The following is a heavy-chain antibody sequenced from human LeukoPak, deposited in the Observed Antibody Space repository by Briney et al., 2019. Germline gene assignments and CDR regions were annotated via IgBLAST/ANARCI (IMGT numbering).Heavy chain of an antibody. Sequence: PGGSLRLFCGASVYTLNTVAMNGVRQAPGKGLEWVSSISGNGASTYYADSVKGRFTISRDNSRSSVYLQMNSLGAQDTAIYYCTNDLLGYSGPIDYWGQGTLVTVSS. V-gene: IGHV3-23*01. D-gene: IGHD2-15*01. CDR1: VYTLNTVA. CDR2: ISGNGAST. CDR3: TNDLLGYSGPIDY. J-gene: IGHJ4*02.